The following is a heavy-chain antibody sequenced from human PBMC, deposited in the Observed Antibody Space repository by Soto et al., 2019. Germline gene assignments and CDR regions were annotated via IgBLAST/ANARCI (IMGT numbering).Heavy chain of an antibody. CDR1: EFSFDDYA. V-gene: IGHV3-23*01. CDR2: ITFTGVST. CDR3: AKASVWYPYFDS. J-gene: IGHJ4*02. D-gene: IGHD6-13*01. Sequence: GGSLRLSCAASEFSFDDYAMSWVRQAPGKGLEWVSSITFTGVSTYYADSVKGRFTISRDNSKDTLYLQMNSLRAEDTAIYYCAKASVWYPYFDSWGQGTLVTVSS.